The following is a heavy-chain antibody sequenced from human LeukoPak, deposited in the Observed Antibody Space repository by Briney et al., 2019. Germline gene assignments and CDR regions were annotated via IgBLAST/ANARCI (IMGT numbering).Heavy chain of an antibody. CDR1: GFTFSSYG. CDR2: ISPSGNYI. J-gene: IGHJ4*02. CDR3: ARDLSSSISCYSY. V-gene: IGHV3-21*01. D-gene: IGHD2-2*01. Sequence: PGGSLRLSCAASGFTFSSYGMHWVRQAPGKGLEWVSSISPSGNYIYYADSLEGRFTISRDNAKNSLYLQMNSLRAEDTAVYYCARDLSSSISCYSYWGQGTLVTVSS.